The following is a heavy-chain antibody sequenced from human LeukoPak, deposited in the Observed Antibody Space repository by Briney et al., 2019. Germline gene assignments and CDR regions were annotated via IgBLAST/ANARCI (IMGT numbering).Heavy chain of an antibody. V-gene: IGHV3-30-3*01. D-gene: IGHD2-2*02. Sequence: PGRSLRLSCAASGFTFSSYAMHWVRQAPGKGLEWVAVISYDGSNKYYADSVKGRFTISRDNSKNTLYLQMNSLRAEDTAVYYCARAPVCSSTSCYINAHWYFDLWGRGTLVTVSS. J-gene: IGHJ2*01. CDR2: ISYDGSNK. CDR1: GFTFSSYA. CDR3: ARAPVCSSTSCYINAHWYFDL.